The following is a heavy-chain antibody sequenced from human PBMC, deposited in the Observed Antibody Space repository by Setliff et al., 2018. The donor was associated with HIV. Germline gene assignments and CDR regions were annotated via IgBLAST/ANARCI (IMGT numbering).Heavy chain of an antibody. J-gene: IGHJ6*02. V-gene: IGHV4-59*08. CDR3: ARRLQFLEFLHGVGGLDV. CDR1: GGSISSYY. CDR2: IYYSGST. D-gene: IGHD3-3*01. Sequence: PSQTLSLTCTVSGGSISSYYWSWIRQPPGKGLEWIGYIYYSGSTNYKPSLNSRVSISVDTSKNHFSLKLSSATAADTAVYYCARRLQFLEFLHGVGGLDVWGQGTTVTVSS.